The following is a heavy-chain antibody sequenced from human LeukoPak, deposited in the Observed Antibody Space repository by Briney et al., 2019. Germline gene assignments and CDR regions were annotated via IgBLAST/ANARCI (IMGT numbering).Heavy chain of an antibody. J-gene: IGHJ4*02. CDR1: GGSISSYY. CDR2: IYYSGST. CDR3: AREYYYDSSGHRGYFDY. D-gene: IGHD3-22*01. Sequence: SETLSLTCTVSGGSISSYYWSWIRRPPRKGLEWIGYIYYSGSTNYNPSLKSRVTISVDTSKNQFSLKLSSVTAADTAVYYCAREYYYDSSGHRGYFDYWGQGTLVTVSS. V-gene: IGHV4-59*01.